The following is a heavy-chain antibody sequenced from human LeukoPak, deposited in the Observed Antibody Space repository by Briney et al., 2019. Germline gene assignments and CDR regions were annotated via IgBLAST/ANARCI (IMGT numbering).Heavy chain of an antibody. Sequence: SQALSLTSALSGDSVSMTSAGWDWVRQSPWRGRGWLGWTYLKSKWYTDYSLSVKSRITIIADTSKNHLSLHLTSVTPEDTAVYFCARVALPWGPNDAFGVWGQGTMVTVSS. CDR1: GDSVSMTSAG. CDR2: TYLKSKWYT. CDR3: ARVALPWGPNDAFGV. D-gene: IGHD3-16*01. V-gene: IGHV6-1*01. J-gene: IGHJ3*01.